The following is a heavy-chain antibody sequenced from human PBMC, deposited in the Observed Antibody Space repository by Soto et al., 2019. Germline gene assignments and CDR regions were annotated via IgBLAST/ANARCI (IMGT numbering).Heavy chain of an antibody. CDR3: ARDLCGGSCYSDYYYGMDV. V-gene: IGHV1-46*01. Sequence: GASVKVSCKASGYAFTSYYMHWVRQAPGQGLEWMGIINPSGGSTSYAQKFQGRVTMARDTSTSTVYMELSSLRSEDTAVYYCARDLCGGSCYSDYYYGMDVWGQGTTVTVSS. CDR2: INPSGGST. D-gene: IGHD2-15*01. CDR1: GYAFTSYY. J-gene: IGHJ6*02.